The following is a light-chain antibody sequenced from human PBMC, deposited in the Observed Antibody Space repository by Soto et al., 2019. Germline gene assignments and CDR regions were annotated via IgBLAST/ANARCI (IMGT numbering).Light chain of an antibody. CDR3: QQYGGSPRT. V-gene: IGKV3-20*01. CDR1: QSIGSNF. CDR2: GAS. J-gene: IGKJ1*01. Sequence: EVVLSKSPGTLSLSPGEGATLSCRASQSIGSNFLAWYQQKRGQAPRLLIHGASNRATGIPDRFSGSGSGTDFTLTITRLEPEDFAVYYCQQYGGSPRTFGQGTKVDI.